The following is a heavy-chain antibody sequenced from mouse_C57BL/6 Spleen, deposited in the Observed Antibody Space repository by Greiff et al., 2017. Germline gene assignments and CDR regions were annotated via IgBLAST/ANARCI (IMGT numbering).Heavy chain of an antibody. Sequence: QVQLQQPGAELVKPGASVKLSCKASGYTFTSYWMQWVKQRPGQGLEWIGEIDPSDSYTNYNQKFKGKATLTVDTSSSTAYMQLSSLTSEDSAVYYCARRLTGTEDYFDNWGQGATLTVSS. CDR3: ARRLTGTEDYFDN. CDR2: IDPSDSYT. CDR1: GYTFTSYW. D-gene: IGHD4-1*01. V-gene: IGHV1-50*01. J-gene: IGHJ2*01.